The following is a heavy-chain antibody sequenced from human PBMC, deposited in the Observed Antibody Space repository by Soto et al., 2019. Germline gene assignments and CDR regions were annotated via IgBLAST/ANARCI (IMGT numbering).Heavy chain of an antibody. V-gene: IGHV3-48*02. CDR1: GFTFSHYN. J-gene: IGHJ5*02. CDR2: ISNSAGTI. Sequence: EVQLVESGGGLVQPGGSLRLSCAASGFTFSHYNMAWVRQAPGKGLEWVSYISNSAGTIYHADSVRGRFTISRDNAKNSLYLQMNSLRDEDTAVYYCTRSIAVAGTWWFDPWGQGTPVTVSS. D-gene: IGHD6-19*01. CDR3: TRSIAVAGTWWFDP.